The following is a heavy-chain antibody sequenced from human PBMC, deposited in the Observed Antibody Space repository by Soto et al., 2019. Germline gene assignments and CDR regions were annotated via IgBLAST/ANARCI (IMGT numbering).Heavy chain of an antibody. V-gene: IGHV1-18*01. CDR2: ISAYNGNT. CDR1: GYTFTSYG. Sequence: GASVKVSCKASGYTFTSYGISWVRQAPGQGLEWMGWISAYNGNTNYAQKLQGRVTMTTDTSTSTAYMELRSLRSDDTAVYYCARAEDIVLVPAAISDYYGMDVWGQGTTVTVSS. D-gene: IGHD2-2*01. J-gene: IGHJ6*02. CDR3: ARAEDIVLVPAAISDYYGMDV.